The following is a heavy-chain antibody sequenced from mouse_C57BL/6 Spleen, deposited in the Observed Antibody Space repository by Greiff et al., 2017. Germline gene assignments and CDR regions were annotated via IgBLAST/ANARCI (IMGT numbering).Heavy chain of an antibody. J-gene: IGHJ4*01. CDR3: ARSYDGYPHAMDN. CDR2: IYPGDGDT. V-gene: IGHV1-82*01. D-gene: IGHD2-3*01. CDR1: GYAFSSSW. Sequence: VQLQQSGPELVKPGASVKISCKASGYAFSSSWMNWVKQRPGKGLEWIGRIYPGDGDTNYNGKFKGKATLTADKSSSTAYMQLSSLTSEDSAVYFCARSYDGYPHAMDNRGEEKSVTVS.